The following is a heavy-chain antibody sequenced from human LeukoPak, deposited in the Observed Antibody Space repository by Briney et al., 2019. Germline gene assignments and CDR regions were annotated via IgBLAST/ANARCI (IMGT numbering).Heavy chain of an antibody. CDR3: ARDQGSYFPFDY. V-gene: IGHV1-46*01. CDR1: GYTFTSYY. J-gene: IGHJ4*02. CDR2: INPSGGST. Sequence: GASVKVSCKASGYTFTSYYMHWVRQAPGQGLEWMGIINPSGGSTNYAQKLQGRVTMTTDTSTSTAYMELRSLRSDDTAVYYCARDQGSYFPFDYWGQGTLVTVSS. D-gene: IGHD1-26*01.